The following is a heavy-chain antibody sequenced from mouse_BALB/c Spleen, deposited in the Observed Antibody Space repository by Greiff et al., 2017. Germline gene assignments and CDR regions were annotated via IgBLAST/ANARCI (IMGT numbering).Heavy chain of an antibody. J-gene: IGHJ4*01. CDR2: IRNKANGYTT. CDR3: ARDSSGYVDYAMDY. Sequence: EVQGVESGGGLVQPGGSLRLSCATSGFTFTDYYMSWVRQPPGKALEWLGFIRNKANGYTTEYSASVKGRFTISRDNSQSILYLQMNTLRAEDSATYYCARDSSGYVDYAMDYWGQGTSVTVSS. D-gene: IGHD3-1*01. V-gene: IGHV7-3*02. CDR1: GFTFTDYY.